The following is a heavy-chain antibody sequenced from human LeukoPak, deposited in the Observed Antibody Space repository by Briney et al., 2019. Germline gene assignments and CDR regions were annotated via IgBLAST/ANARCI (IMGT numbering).Heavy chain of an antibody. Sequence: GGSLRLSCAASGFTFSSYSMNWVRQAPGKGLEWVSSISSSSSYIYYADSVKGRFTISRDNAKNSLYLQMNSLRAEDTAVYYCARVRSDYGDYGSPDYWGQGTLVTVSS. CDR2: ISSSSSYI. CDR1: GFTFSSYS. J-gene: IGHJ4*02. D-gene: IGHD4-17*01. CDR3: ARVRSDYGDYGSPDY. V-gene: IGHV3-21*01.